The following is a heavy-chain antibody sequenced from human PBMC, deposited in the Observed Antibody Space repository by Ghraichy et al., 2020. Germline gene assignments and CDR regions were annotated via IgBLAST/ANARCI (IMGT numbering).Heavy chain of an antibody. CDR3: TRLSRFLEWLFSPVDY. Sequence: GGSLRLSCTASGFTFGDYAMSWFRQAPGKGLEWVGFIRSKAYGGTTEYAASVKGRFTISRDDSKSIAYLQMNSLKTEDTAVYYCTRLSRFLEWLFSPVDYWGQGTLVTVSS. D-gene: IGHD3-3*01. V-gene: IGHV3-49*03. CDR1: GFTFGDYA. J-gene: IGHJ4*02. CDR2: IRSKAYGGTT.